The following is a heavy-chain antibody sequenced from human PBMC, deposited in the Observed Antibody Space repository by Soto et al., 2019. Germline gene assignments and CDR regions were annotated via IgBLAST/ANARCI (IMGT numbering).Heavy chain of an antibody. J-gene: IGHJ6*02. CDR1: GFTFSSYG. CDR3: AKDTELQAYYYYYGMDV. D-gene: IGHD1-7*01. Sequence: XGSLRLSCASSGFTFSSYGMHWVRQAPGKGLEWVAVISYDGSNKYYADSVKGRFTISRDNSKNTLYLQMSSLKPEDTAVYYCAKDTELQAYYYYYGMDVWGQGTAVTVSS. CDR2: ISYDGSNK. V-gene: IGHV3-30*18.